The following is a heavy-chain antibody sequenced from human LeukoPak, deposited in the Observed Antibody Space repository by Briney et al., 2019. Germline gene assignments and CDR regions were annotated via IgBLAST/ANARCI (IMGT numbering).Heavy chain of an antibody. CDR1: GYTFTGYY. Sequence: ASVKVSCKASGYTFTGYYMHWVGQAPGQGLEWMGWINPNSGGTNYAQKFQGRVTMTRDTSISTAYMELSRLRSDDTAVYYCAREIAAAGTAYYFDYWGQGTLVTVSS. D-gene: IGHD6-13*01. CDR3: AREIAAAGTAYYFDY. V-gene: IGHV1-2*02. J-gene: IGHJ4*02. CDR2: INPNSGGT.